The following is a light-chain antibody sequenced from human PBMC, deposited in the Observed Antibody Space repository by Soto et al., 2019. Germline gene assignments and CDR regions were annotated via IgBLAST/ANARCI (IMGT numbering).Light chain of an antibody. CDR2: EGS. CDR1: SSDVGSYNL. J-gene: IGLJ2*01. Sequence: QSALTQPASVSGSPGQSITISCTGTSSDVGSYNLVSWYQQHPGKAPKLMIYEGSKRPSGVSNRFSGSKSGNTASLTISGLLAEDDADYYCCSYAGSSTPVVFGGGTKLTVL. CDR3: CSYAGSSTPVV. V-gene: IGLV2-23*01.